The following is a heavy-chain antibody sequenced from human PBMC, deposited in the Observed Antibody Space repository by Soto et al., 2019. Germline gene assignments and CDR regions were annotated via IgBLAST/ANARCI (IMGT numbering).Heavy chain of an antibody. CDR3: ARVRVCGGDCFAPWVDY. CDR1: GGSISSYY. Sequence: QVQLQESGPGLVKPSETLSLTCTVSGGSISSYYWSWIRQPPGKGLEWIGYIYYSGSTNSNPSLTSRVSITVATSKNRFSLRRSSVTAADAAVYYCARVRVCGGDCFAPWVDYWGQGTLVTVSS. CDR2: IYYSGST. J-gene: IGHJ4*02. D-gene: IGHD2-21*02. V-gene: IGHV4-59*12.